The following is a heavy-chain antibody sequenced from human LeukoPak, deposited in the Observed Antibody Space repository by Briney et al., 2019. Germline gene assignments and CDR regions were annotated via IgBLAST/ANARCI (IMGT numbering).Heavy chain of an antibody. D-gene: IGHD3-10*01. CDR3: ARENSFGSGSYIFDS. Sequence: ASVNASCKASTYTFTDNSIHWVRQAPGQGPQWMGWINPNSGDTHYARNFQDRVTLTRDTSLSTAYMELTSLRSDDTAMYYCARENSFGSGSYIFDSWGQGTLVTVSS. V-gene: IGHV1-2*02. J-gene: IGHJ4*02. CDR2: INPNSGDT. CDR1: TYTFTDNS.